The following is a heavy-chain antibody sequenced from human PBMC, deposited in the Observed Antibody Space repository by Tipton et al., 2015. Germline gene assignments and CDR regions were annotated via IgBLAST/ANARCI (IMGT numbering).Heavy chain of an antibody. V-gene: IGHV3-30*18. J-gene: IGHJ4*02. Sequence: RSLRLSCAASGFSFSHYGMNWVRQAPGKGLEWVASISYDGSNKYYADSVKGRFTISRDNSKNTLYLQMNSLRTEDTAVFYCAKQPFWSGYYSYFDHWGQGSLVTVSS. CDR2: ISYDGSNK. D-gene: IGHD3-3*01. CDR3: AKQPFWSGYYSYFDH. CDR1: GFSFSHYG.